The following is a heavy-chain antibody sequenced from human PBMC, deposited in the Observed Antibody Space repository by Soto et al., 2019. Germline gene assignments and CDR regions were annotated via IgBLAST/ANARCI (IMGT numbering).Heavy chain of an antibody. CDR1: GFTFSSYA. Sequence: VGSLRLSCAASGFTFSSYAMSWVRQAPGKGLEWVSAISGSGGSTYYADSVKGRFTISRDNSKNTLYLQMNSLRAEDTAVYYCAKVREMATIPAPFDYWGQGTLVTVSS. V-gene: IGHV3-23*01. CDR2: ISGSGGST. CDR3: AKVREMATIPAPFDY. J-gene: IGHJ4*02. D-gene: IGHD5-12*01.